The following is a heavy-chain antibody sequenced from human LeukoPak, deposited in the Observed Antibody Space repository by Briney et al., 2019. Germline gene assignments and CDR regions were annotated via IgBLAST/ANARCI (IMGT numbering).Heavy chain of an antibody. D-gene: IGHD3-10*01. CDR1: GGSISSSSYY. CDR3: ARGPAEGVGDY. V-gene: IGHV4-39*07. Sequence: PSETLSLTCTVSGGSISSSSYYWGWIRQPPGKGLEWIGSIYYSGSTYYNPSLKSRVTISVDTSKNQFSLKLSSVTAADTAVYYCARGPAEGVGDYWGQGTLVTVSS. CDR2: IYYSGST. J-gene: IGHJ4*02.